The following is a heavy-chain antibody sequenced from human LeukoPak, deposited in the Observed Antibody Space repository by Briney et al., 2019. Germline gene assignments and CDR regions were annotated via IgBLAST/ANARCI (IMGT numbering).Heavy chain of an antibody. CDR3: ARVGYGSSGRHRYAFDI. J-gene: IGHJ3*02. V-gene: IGHV1-18*01. Sequence: GASVKVSCKASGYTFTRYGISWVRQAPGQGLEWMGWINPNNGNTNYVQKLQGRVTMTTDPSTSTAYMELRSLRSDDTAVYYCARVGYGSSGRHRYAFDIWGQGTMVTVSS. CDR2: INPNNGNT. D-gene: IGHD3-22*01. CDR1: GYTFTRYG.